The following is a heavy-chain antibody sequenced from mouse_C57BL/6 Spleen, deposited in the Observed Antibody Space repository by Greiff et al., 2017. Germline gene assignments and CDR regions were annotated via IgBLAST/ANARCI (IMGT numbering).Heavy chain of an antibody. CDR1: GYTFTSYW. D-gene: IGHD2-3*01. CDR3: ARSGYDGAMDY. V-gene: IGHV1-69*01. Sequence: QVQLQQPEAELVMPGASVKLSCKASGYTFTSYWMHWVKQRPGQGLEWIGVIDPSGSYTNYNQKFKGKSTLTVDKSSSTAYMQLSSLTSEDSAVYYCARSGYDGAMDYWGQGTSVTVSS. CDR2: IDPSGSYT. J-gene: IGHJ4*01.